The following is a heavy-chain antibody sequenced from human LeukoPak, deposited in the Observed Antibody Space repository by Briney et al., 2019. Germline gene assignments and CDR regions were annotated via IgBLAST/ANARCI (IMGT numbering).Heavy chain of an antibody. V-gene: IGHV3-23*01. CDR1: GFTFSSYA. CDR3: AKFVVVVPAAMVAGYFDY. CDR2: ISGSGGST. Sequence: GGSLRLSCAASGFTFSSYAMSWVRQAPGKGLEWISAISGSGGSTYYADSVKGRFTISRDNSKNTLYLQMNSLRAEDTAVYYCAKFVVVVPAAMVAGYFDYWGQGTLVTVSS. D-gene: IGHD2-2*01. J-gene: IGHJ4*02.